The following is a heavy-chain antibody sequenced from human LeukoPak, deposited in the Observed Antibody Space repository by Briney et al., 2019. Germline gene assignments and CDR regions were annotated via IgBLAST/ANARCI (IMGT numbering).Heavy chain of an antibody. V-gene: IGHV1-46*01. D-gene: IGHD5-18*01. J-gene: IGHJ3*02. CDR2: INPSGGST. Sequence: ASVKVSCKPSGYTFTVYYMHWVRRAPGQGLEWMGIINPSGGSTSYAQKFQGRVTMTRDTSTSTVYMELSSLRSEDTAVYYCASFGYSYAFDIWGQGTMVTVSS. CDR3: ASFGYSYAFDI. CDR1: GYTFTVYY.